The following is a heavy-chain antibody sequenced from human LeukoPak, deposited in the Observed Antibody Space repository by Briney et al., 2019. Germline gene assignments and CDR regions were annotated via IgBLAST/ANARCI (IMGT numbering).Heavy chain of an antibody. CDR2: ISSSGST. J-gene: IGHJ3*02. V-gene: IGHV4-61*02. CDR3: ARVYLWFGELSAFDI. Sequence: SETLSLTCTVSGDSISSGDYYWSWIRQPAGKGLEWIGRISSSGSTNYNPSLKSRVTISVDTSKNQFSLKLSSVTAADTAVYYCARVYLWFGELSAFDIWGQGTMVTVSS. CDR1: GDSISSGDYY. D-gene: IGHD3-10*01.